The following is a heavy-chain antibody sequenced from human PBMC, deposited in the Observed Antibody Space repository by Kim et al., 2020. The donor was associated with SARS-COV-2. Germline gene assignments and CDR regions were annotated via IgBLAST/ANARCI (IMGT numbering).Heavy chain of an antibody. CDR2: IKQDGSEK. Sequence: GGSLRLSCAASGFTFSSYWMSWVRQAPGKGLEWVANIKQDGSEKYYVDSVKGRFTISRDNAKNSLYLQMNSLRAEDTAVYYCARGIDSSGYNDAFDIWGQGTMVTVSS. J-gene: IGHJ3*02. V-gene: IGHV3-7*03. D-gene: IGHD3-22*01. CDR1: GFTFSSYW. CDR3: ARGIDSSGYNDAFDI.